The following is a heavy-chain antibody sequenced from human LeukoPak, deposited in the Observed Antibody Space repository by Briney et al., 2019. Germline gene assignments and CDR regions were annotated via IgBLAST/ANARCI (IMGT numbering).Heavy chain of an antibody. CDR3: AKVYVGSWYAYDH. D-gene: IGHD6-13*01. Sequence: GGSLRLSCAASGFTVSSNYMSWVRQAPAKGLEWVSLISGDGGTTDYADSVKGRFTISRDNRRNSLYLHMNSLRTEDTALYFCAKVYVGSWYAYDHWGQGTLVTVSS. CDR2: ISGDGGTT. V-gene: IGHV3-43*02. CDR1: GFTVSSNY. J-gene: IGHJ4*02.